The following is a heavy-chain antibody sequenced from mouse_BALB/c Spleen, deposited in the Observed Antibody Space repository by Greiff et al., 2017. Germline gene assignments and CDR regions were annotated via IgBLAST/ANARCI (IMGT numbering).Heavy chain of an antibody. V-gene: IGHV1-14*01. D-gene: IGHD1-1*01. Sequence: EVQLQQSGPELVKPGASVKMSCKASGYTFTSYVMHWVKQKPGQGLEWIGYINPYNDGTKYNEKFKGKDTLTSDKSSSTAYMELSSLTSEDSAVYYCEKGGFIATVVDYFDYWGQGTTLTVSS. CDR1: GYTFTSYV. J-gene: IGHJ2*01. CDR3: EKGGFIATVVDYFDY. CDR2: INPYNDGT.